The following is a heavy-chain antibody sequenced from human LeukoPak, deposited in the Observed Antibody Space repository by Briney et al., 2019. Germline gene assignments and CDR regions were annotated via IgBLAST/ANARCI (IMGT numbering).Heavy chain of an antibody. CDR1: GFTFSNYA. J-gene: IGHJ3*02. D-gene: IGHD6-19*01. CDR2: ISYDRKNE. CDR3: AKDRSSGWTPSGVFDI. Sequence: GRSLRLSCAASGFTFSNYAMHWVRQAPGRGLEWVAAISYDRKNEYYADSVNGRFTISRDNSKNMLYLQMNSLRTEDTAVYSCAKDRSSGWTPSGVFDIWGQGAVVTVSS. V-gene: IGHV3-30*18.